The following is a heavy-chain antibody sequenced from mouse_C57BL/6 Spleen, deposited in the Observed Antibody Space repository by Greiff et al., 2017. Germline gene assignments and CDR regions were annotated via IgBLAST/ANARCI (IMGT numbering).Heavy chain of an antibody. D-gene: IGHD2-2*01. J-gene: IGHJ2*01. CDR3: ARGVTTIYFDD. Sequence: QVQLQQPGTELVKPGASVKLSCKASGYTFTSYWMHWGKPRPGQGLEWIGNINPSNGGTNYNEKFKSKATLTVDKSSSTAYMQLSSLTSEDSAVYYCARGVTTIYFDDWGQGTTLTVSS. V-gene: IGHV1-53*01. CDR1: GYTFTSYW. CDR2: INPSNGGT.